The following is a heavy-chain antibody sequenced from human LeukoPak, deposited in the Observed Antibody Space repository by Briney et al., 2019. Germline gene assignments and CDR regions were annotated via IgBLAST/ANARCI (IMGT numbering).Heavy chain of an antibody. D-gene: IGHD6-13*01. J-gene: IGHJ5*02. CDR3: ARWVSSWYRWFDP. V-gene: IGHV4-34*01. CDR2: INHSGST. Sequence: SETLSLTCAVYGGSFSGYYWSWIRQPPGKGLEWIGEINHSGSTNYNPSLKSRVTISVDTSKNQFSLKLSSVTAADTAVYYCARWVSSWYRWFDPWGQGTLVTVSS. CDR1: GGSFSGYY.